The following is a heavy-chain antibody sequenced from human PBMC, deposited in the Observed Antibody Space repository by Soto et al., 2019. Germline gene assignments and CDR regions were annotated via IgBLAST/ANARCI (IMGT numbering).Heavy chain of an antibody. J-gene: IGHJ6*02. V-gene: IGHV4-39*01. CDR1: GGSISSSSYY. CDR2: IYYSGST. Sequence: PSETLSLTCTVSGGSISSSSYYWGWIRQPPGKGLEWIGSIYYSGSTYYNPSLKSRVTISVDTSKNQFSLKLSSVTAADTAVYYCARGSRYYDSSGYLHYYYYYGMDVWGQGTTVTVSS. CDR3: ARGSRYYDSSGYLHYYYYYGMDV. D-gene: IGHD3-22*01.